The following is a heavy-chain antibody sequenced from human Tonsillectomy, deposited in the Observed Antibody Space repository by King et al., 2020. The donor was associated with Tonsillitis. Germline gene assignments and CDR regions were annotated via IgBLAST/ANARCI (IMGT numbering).Heavy chain of an antibody. D-gene: IGHD3-22*01. Sequence: QLVQFGAEVKKPGASVKVSCKASRYTFTSYYMHWVRQAPGQGLEWMGIINPSGGSTSYAQKFQGRVTMTRDTSTSTVYMELSSLRSEDTAVYYCAREPAYYYDSSGYYVTWGQGTLVTVSS. J-gene: IGHJ5*02. V-gene: IGHV1-46*03. CDR1: RYTFTSYY. CDR2: INPSGGST. CDR3: AREPAYYYDSSGYYVT.